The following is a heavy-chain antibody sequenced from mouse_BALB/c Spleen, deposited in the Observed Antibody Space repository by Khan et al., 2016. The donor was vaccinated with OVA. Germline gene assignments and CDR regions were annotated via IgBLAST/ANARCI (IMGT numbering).Heavy chain of an antibody. CDR2: INPHIGET. J-gene: IGHJ2*01. Sequence: EVKLQQSGPELVRPGASVKISCKASGYSFTGYFMNWVMQSHGKSLEWIGRINPHIGETFYNQRFKDKATLTVDESSSTAHMELRSLASEDSAVYYCTRIYLSDFDYWGQGTTLTVSS. CDR1: GYSFTGYF. CDR3: TRIYLSDFDY. V-gene: IGHV1-20*02. D-gene: IGHD2-1*01.